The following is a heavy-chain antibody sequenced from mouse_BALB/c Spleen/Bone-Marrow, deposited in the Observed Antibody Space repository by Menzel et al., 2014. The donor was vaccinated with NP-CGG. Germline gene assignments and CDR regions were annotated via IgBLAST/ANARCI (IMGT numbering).Heavy chain of an antibody. V-gene: IGHV1-87*01. J-gene: IGHJ4*01. Sequence: VQLQESGAELARPGASVKLSCKASGYTFTSYWMQWVKQRPGQGLEWIGAIYPGDGDTRYTQKFRGKATLTADKSSNTAYMQLSSVTSEDSAVYFCASPYGNYDAMDYWGQGTSVTVSS. CDR2: IYPGDGDT. CDR1: GYTFTSYW. CDR3: ASPYGNYDAMDY. D-gene: IGHD2-1*01.